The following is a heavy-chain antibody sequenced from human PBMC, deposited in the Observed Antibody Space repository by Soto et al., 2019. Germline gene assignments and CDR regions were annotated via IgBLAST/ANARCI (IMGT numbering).Heavy chain of an antibody. J-gene: IGHJ4*02. CDR1: GFTFSNYA. CDR3: AKNPILSCYGDCYSAIHYFDY. CDR2: IGGGGYTT. Sequence: PGGSLRLSXTASGFTFSNYAMSWVRQAPGKGLEWVSAIGGGGYTTYYADSVKGRFTISRDNSKNTLHLQMNSLRAEDTAIYYCAKNPILSCYGDCYSAIHYFDYWGQGALVTVSS. D-gene: IGHD2-21*02. V-gene: IGHV3-23*01.